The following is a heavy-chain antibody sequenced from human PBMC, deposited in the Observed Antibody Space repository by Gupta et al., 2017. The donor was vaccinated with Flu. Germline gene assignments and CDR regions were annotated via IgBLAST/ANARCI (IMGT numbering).Heavy chain of an antibody. CDR3: ARVRYQLLMSP. CDR2: INYRGGT. V-gene: IGHV4-34*01. Sequence: SWIRQPPGKGLEWIGEINYRGGTNYNPSLKSRVTISVDTSKNQFSLKLRSVTAADTAMYYCARVRYQLLMSPWGQGTLVTVSS. D-gene: IGHD2-2*01. J-gene: IGHJ5*02.